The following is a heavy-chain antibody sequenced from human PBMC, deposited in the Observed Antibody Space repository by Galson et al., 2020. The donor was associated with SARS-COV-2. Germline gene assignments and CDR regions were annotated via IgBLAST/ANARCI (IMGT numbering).Heavy chain of an antibody. CDR3: ARDRVVAAGTPGEY. CDR1: GYTFNSYG. CDR2: ISVYSGNT. J-gene: IGHJ4*02. D-gene: IGHD2-2*01. V-gene: IGHV1-18*01. Sequence: ASVQVSCKAFGYTFNSYGVNWVRRAPGQGLEWMGWISVYSGNTNYAQKFQGRVTMTADTSTSTAYMELRSLRSDDTAVYYCARDRVVAAGTPGEYWGQGTQVTVYS.